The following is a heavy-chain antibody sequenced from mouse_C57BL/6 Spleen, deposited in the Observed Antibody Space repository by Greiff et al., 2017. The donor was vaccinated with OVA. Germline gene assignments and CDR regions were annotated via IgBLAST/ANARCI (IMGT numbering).Heavy chain of an antibody. CDR2: ISSGGSYT. J-gene: IGHJ2*01. CDR1: GFTFSSYG. V-gene: IGHV5-6*01. CDR3: ARGDYDDPYFDY. Sequence: DVHLVESGGDLVKPGGSLKLSCAASGFTFSSYGMSWVRQTPDKRLEWVATISSGGSYTYYPDSVKGRFTISRDNAKNTLYLQMSSLKSEDTAMYYCARGDYDDPYFDYWGQGTTLTVSS. D-gene: IGHD2-4*01.